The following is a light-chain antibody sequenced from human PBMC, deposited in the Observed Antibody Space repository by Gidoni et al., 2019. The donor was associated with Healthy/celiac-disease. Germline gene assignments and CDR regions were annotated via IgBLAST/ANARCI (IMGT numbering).Light chain of an antibody. V-gene: IGKV3D-7*01. CDR2: GAS. J-gene: IGKJ3*01. CDR1: QSVSSSY. CDR3: QQDYNLPPT. Sequence: EIVMTQSPATLYLSPVERATLSCRASQSVSSSYLSWYQQKPGQAPRLLIYGASTRATGIPARFSGSGSGTDFTLTISSLQPEDFAVYYCQQDYNLPPTFGPGTKVDIK.